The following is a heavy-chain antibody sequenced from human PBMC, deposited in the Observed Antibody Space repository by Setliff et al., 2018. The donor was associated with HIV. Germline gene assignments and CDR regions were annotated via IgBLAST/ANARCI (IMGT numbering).Heavy chain of an antibody. J-gene: IGHJ4*02. Sequence: SETLSLTCAVYGGSFSGYYWSWIRQPPGKGLEWIGEINHSGSTNYNPSLKSRVTISVDKSKNQFSLNLNSVIAADTAVYYCARAPLQPAERTFDHWGPGTLVTVSS. CDR1: GGSFSGYY. V-gene: IGHV4-34*01. CDR3: ARAPLQPAERTFDH. CDR2: INHSGST.